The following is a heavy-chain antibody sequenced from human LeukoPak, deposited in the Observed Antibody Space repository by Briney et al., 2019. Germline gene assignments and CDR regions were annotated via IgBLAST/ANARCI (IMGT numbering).Heavy chain of an antibody. D-gene: IGHD4-11*01. J-gene: IGHJ5*02. Sequence: PSETLSLTCTVSSGSISSYYWSWIRQPPRKGLGRIGHIYSSGSTNYNHSPKRRVTISVYTSKNQFSLKLGSVTAADTAVYYCARPWHDSSIVGFDPWGQGTLVTVSS. CDR3: ARPWHDSSIVGFDP. V-gene: IGHV4-59*01. CDR2: IYSSGST. CDR1: SGSISSYY.